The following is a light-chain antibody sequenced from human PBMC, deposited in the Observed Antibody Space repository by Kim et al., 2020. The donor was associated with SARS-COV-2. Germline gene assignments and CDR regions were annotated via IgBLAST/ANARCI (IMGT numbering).Light chain of an antibody. J-gene: IGLJ3*02. CDR2: GNS. Sequence: QSVLTQPPSASGTPGQRVTISCFGSNSNIGTNSVHWYQQLPGTAPKVVISGNSQRPSGVPDRFSASKSGISASLVISGLQSDDEAEYYCVVWDGSLNAVMFGGGTQLTVL. CDR3: VVWDGSLNAVM. V-gene: IGLV1-44*01. CDR1: NSNIGTNS.